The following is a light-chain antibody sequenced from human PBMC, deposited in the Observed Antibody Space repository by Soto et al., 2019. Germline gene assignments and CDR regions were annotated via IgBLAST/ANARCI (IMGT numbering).Light chain of an antibody. CDR2: GAS. J-gene: IGKJ1*01. CDR1: QGINNY. V-gene: IGKV1-27*01. CDR3: QKYNSAPRS. Sequence: DIQMTQSPSSLSASVGDSVTITCRASQGINNYLAWYQQKPGEVPKLLIYGASTLKSGVPSRFSGSGSGTDFTLTISSLQPEDFAIYYCQKYNSAPRSFGTGTKVEVK.